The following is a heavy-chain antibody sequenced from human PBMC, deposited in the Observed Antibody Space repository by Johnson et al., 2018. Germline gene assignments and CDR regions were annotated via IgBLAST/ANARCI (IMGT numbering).Heavy chain of an antibody. CDR1: GFTFSSYA. D-gene: IGHD6-13*01. V-gene: IGHV3-30-3*01. CDR3: ARDSCAYSSSCQKVAFDI. J-gene: IGHJ3*02. CDR2: ISYDGSNK. Sequence: QEQLLESGGGVVQPGRSMRLSCAASGFTFSSYAMHWVRQAPGKGLEWVAVISYDGSNKYYADSVKGRFTISRDNSKNTLYLQMNSLGAEDPAVYYCARDSCAYSSSCQKVAFDIWGQGTMVTVSS.